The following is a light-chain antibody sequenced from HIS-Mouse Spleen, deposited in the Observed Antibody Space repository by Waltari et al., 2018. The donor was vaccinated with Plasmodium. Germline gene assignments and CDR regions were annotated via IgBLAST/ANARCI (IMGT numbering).Light chain of an antibody. CDR3: QSADSSGTPNWV. Sequence: SYELTQPPSVSVSPGQTARTTCSGDALPKQYAYWYQQKPGQAPVLVRYKDSERPSGNPERFSGSSSGTTVTLTISGVQAEDEADYYCQSADSSGTPNWVFGGGTKLTVL. CDR2: KDS. CDR1: ALPKQY. V-gene: IGLV3-25*03. J-gene: IGLJ3*02.